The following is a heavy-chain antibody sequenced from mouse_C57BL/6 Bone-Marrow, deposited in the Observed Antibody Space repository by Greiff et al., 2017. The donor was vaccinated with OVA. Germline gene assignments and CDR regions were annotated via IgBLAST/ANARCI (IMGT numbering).Heavy chain of an antibody. CDR2: IDPENGDT. V-gene: IGHV14-4*01. CDR3: TTRYSNSAWFAY. D-gene: IGHD2-5*01. J-gene: IGHJ3*01. Sequence: EVKLVESGAELVRPGASVKLSCTASGFNIKDDYMHWVKQRPEQGLEWIGWIDPENGDTEYASKFQGKATITADTSSNTAYLQLSSLTSEDTAVYYCTTRYSNSAWFAYWGQGTRVTVSA. CDR1: GFNIKDDY.